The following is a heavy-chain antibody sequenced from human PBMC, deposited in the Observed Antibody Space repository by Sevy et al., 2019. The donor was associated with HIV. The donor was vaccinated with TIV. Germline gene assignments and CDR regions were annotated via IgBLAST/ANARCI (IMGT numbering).Heavy chain of an antibody. CDR2: IGGNTSTI. D-gene: IGHD1-7*01. CDR3: AVPKVTGTTTMFDY. Sequence: GGSLRLSCAASGFSFSTSGMNWVRQAPGKGLEWVSYIGGNTSTIYYAHSVKGRLTISRDNARNSLYLQMNSLDDEDTAVDYCAVPKVTGTTTMFDYWGQGTLVTVSS. J-gene: IGHJ4*02. V-gene: IGHV3-48*02. CDR1: GFSFSTSG.